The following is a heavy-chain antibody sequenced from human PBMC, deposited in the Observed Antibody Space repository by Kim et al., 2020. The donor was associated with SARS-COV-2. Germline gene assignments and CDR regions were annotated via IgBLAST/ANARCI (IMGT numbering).Heavy chain of an antibody. Sequence: SETLSLTCTVSGGSISSYYWSWIRQPPGKGLEWIGYTYYSGSTNYNPSLKSRVTISVDTSKNQFSLKLSSVTAADTAVYYCARGRVGEFTSPPYYWGQGTLVTVSS. CDR2: TYYSGST. V-gene: IGHV4-59*01. CDR3: ARGRVGEFTSPPYY. D-gene: IGHD3-10*01. CDR1: GGSISSYY. J-gene: IGHJ4*02.